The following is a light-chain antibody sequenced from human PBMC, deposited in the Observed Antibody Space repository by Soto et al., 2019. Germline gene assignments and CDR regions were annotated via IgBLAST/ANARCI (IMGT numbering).Light chain of an antibody. J-gene: IGLJ1*01. V-gene: IGLV2-14*01. CDR3: SSYTSSGTLYV. CDR1: SSDIGGSKY. Sequence: QSVLTQPASVSGSPGQSISISCTGTSSDIGGSKYVSWYQQHPGKAPKLLIYEVTYRPSGVSDRSSGSKSGNTASLTVSGLQAEDEADYYCSSYTSSGTLYVFGTGTKLTVL. CDR2: EVT.